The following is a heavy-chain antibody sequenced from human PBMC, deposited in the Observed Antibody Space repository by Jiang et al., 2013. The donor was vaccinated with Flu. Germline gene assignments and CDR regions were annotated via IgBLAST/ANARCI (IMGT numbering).Heavy chain of an antibody. V-gene: IGHV4-39*07. D-gene: IGHD6-13*01. CDR1: GGSISSSSYY. CDR2: IYYSGST. CDR3: ARINRGAAAGTHY. Sequence: LLKPSETLSLTCTVSGGSISSSSYYWGWIRQPPGKGLEWIGSIYYSGSTYYNPSLKSRVTISVDTSKNQFSLKLSSVTAADTAVYYCARINRGAAAGTHYWGQGTLGSPSPQ. J-gene: IGHJ4*02.